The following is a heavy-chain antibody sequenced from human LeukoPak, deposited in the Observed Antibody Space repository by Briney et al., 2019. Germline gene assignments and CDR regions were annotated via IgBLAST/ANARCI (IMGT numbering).Heavy chain of an antibody. CDR2: ISAYNGNT. CDR3: AREIRYCSSTSCYTQRYYYYGMDV. J-gene: IGHJ6*02. Sequence: GASVKVSCKAPGYTFTSYGISWVRQAPGQGLEWMGWISAYNGNTNYAQKLQGRVTMTTDTSTSTAYMELRSLRSDDTAVYYCAREIRYCSSTSCYTQRYYYYGMDVWGQGTTVTVSS. CDR1: GYTFTSYG. D-gene: IGHD2-2*02. V-gene: IGHV1-18*01.